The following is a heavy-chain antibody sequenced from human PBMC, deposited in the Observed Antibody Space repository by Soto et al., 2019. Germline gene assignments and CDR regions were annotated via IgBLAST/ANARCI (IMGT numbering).Heavy chain of an antibody. J-gene: IGHJ5*02. D-gene: IGHD1-26*01. Sequence: QVQLVQSGAEVKEPGASVKVSCKASGYTFTGYHIHWVRQAPGQGLEWMGWINTNSGGTNYAQKFQGWVTMTRDTSINTAYVEMRRLRADDTAVYYCARWVGASNCFDPWGQGTLVTVSS. CDR1: GYTFTGYH. V-gene: IGHV1-2*04. CDR2: INTNSGGT. CDR3: ARWVGASNCFDP.